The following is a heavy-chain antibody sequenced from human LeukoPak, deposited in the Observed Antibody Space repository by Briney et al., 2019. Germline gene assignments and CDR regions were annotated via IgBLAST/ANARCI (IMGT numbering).Heavy chain of an antibody. J-gene: IGHJ4*02. D-gene: IGHD2-21*02. CDR2: INPNSGGT. Sequence: ASVKVSCKASGYSFTGHYMHWVRQAPGQGLEWMGWINPNSGGTNYAQKFQGRVTMTRDTSISTAYMELSRLRSDDTAVYYCAREMVTAIYYWGQGTLVTVSS. V-gene: IGHV1-2*02. CDR3: AREMVTAIYY. CDR1: GYSFTGHY.